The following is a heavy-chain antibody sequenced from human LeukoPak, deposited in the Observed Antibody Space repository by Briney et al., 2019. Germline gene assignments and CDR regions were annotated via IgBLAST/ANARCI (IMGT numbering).Heavy chain of an antibody. CDR2: IWYDGSNK. V-gene: IGHV3-33*01. CDR1: GFTFSSYG. D-gene: IGHD2-2*01. CDR3: ARDLESLYCSSTSCYDYYYYYGMDV. Sequence: GGSLRLSCAASGFTFSSYGMHWVRQAPGKGLEWVAVIWYDGSNKYYADSVKGRFTISRDNSKNTLYLQMNSLRAEDTAVYYCARDLESLYCSSTSCYDYYYYYGMDVWGQGTTVTVSS. J-gene: IGHJ6*02.